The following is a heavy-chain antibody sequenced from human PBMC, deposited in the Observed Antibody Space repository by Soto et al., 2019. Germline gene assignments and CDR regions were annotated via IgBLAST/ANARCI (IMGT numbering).Heavy chain of an antibody. CDR3: AKGGRVGEQAEYFQH. Sequence: GGSLRLSCAASGFTFDDYTMHWARQAPGKGLEWVSLISWDGGSTYYADSVKGRFTISRDNSKNSLYLQMNSLRTEDTALYYCAKGGRVGEQAEYFQHWGQGTLVTVSS. J-gene: IGHJ1*01. CDR2: ISWDGGST. V-gene: IGHV3-43*01. CDR1: GFTFDDYT. D-gene: IGHD4-17*01.